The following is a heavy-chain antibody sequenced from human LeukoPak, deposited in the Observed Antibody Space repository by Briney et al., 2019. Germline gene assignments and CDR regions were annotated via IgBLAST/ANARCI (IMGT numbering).Heavy chain of an antibody. CDR1: GGSISSGGYY. J-gene: IGHJ4*02. CDR2: IYYSGST. CDR3: ARVVEDFWSAVDYFDY. Sequence: SETLSLTCTVSGGSISSGGYYWSWIRQHPGKGLEWIGYIYYSGSTNYNPSLKSRVTISVDTSKNQFSLKLSSVTAADTAVYYCARVVEDFWSAVDYFDYWGQGTLVTVSS. V-gene: IGHV4-61*08. D-gene: IGHD3-3*01.